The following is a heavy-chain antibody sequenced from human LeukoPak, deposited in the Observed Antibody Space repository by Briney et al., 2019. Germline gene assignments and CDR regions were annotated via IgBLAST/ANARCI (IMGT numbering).Heavy chain of an antibody. V-gene: IGHV4-31*03. J-gene: IGHJ6*03. Sequence: SETLSLTCTVSGGSISSGGYYWSWICQHPGKGLEWIGYIYYSGSTYYNPSLKSRVTISVDTSKNQFSLKLSSVTAPDTAVYYCARVSGLYDSSGYYYYYYYMDVWGKGTTVTVSS. D-gene: IGHD3-22*01. CDR2: IYYSGST. CDR3: ARVSGLYDSSGYYYYYYYMDV. CDR1: GGSISSGGYY.